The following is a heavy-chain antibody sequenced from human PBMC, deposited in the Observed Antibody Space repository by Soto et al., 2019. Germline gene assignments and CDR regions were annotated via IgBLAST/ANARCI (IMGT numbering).Heavy chain of an antibody. J-gene: IGHJ4*02. CDR3: ARAPSEDYDILTGPFDY. CDR2: IIPILGIA. Sequence: GASLKVSCKASGGTFSSYTISWVRQAPGQGLEWMGRIIPILGIANYAQKFQGRVTITADKSTSTAYMELSSLRSEDTAVYYCARAPSEDYDILTGPFDYWGQGTLVTVSS. CDR1: GGTFSSYT. D-gene: IGHD3-9*01. V-gene: IGHV1-69*02.